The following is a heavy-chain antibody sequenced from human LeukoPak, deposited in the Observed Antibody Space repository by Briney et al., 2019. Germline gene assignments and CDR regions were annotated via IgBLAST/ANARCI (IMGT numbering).Heavy chain of an antibody. CDR2: IYYTET. CDR1: GGSVSDYY. Sequence: PSETLSLTCTVSGGSVSDYYWSWIRQSPGKGLEWIGYIYYTETSYNPSLKSRVTISADTSKDQFSLKLYSVTAADTAVYYCARGGSPNYSGSWYWDYWGQGTLVTVSS. CDR3: ARGGSPNYSGSWYWDY. V-gene: IGHV4-59*02. D-gene: IGHD6-13*01. J-gene: IGHJ4*02.